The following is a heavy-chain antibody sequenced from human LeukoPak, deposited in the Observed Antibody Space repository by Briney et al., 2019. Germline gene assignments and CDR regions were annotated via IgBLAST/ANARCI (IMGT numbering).Heavy chain of an antibody. CDR3: ARRLSRGYSYGPPPFDY. J-gene: IGHJ4*02. V-gene: IGHV3-48*03. CDR1: GFTFSSYE. D-gene: IGHD5-18*01. Sequence: PGGSLRLSCAASGFTFSSYEMNWVRQAPGKGLEWVSYISSSGSTISYADSVKGRFTISRDNAKNSLYLQMNSLRAEDTAVYYCARRLSRGYSYGPPPFDYWGQGTLVTVAS. CDR2: ISSSGSTI.